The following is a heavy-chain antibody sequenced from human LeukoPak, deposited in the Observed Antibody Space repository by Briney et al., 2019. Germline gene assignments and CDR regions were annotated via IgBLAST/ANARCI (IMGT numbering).Heavy chain of an antibody. CDR1: GYSISSGYY. CDR2: IYHSGST. J-gene: IGHJ6*03. V-gene: IGHV4-38-2*02. Sequence: KPSETLSLTCTVSGYSISSGYYWGWIRQPPGKGLEWIGSIYHSGSTYYNPSLKSRVTISVDTSKNQFSLKLSSVTAADTAVYYCARGPWLGESYYMDVWGKGTTVTVSS. D-gene: IGHD3-10*01. CDR3: ARGPWLGESYYMDV.